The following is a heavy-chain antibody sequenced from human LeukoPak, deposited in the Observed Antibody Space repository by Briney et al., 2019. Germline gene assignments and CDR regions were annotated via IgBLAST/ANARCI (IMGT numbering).Heavy chain of an antibody. J-gene: IGHJ5*02. Sequence: ASVKVSCKTSGYSFILYGISWVRQAPGQGPEWMGWISTSTGDTKYTQKFQGRVTLTTDTSTSTAYMELSSLRSDDTAVYYCARDARHRYCSSSSCYRGWLDPWGQGTPVTVSS. V-gene: IGHV1-18*01. CDR2: ISTSTGDT. D-gene: IGHD2-2*01. CDR1: GYSFILYG. CDR3: ARDARHRYCSSSSCYRGWLDP.